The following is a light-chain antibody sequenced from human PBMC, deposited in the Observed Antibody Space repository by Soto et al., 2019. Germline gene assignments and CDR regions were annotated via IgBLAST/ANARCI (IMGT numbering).Light chain of an antibody. Sequence: DIQMTKSTSTLSASVGDRVTISCRASQSISRWLAWYQQKPGKAPNLLIYDASSLQSGVPSRFSGIGSGTEFTLTISSLQPDDFATYYCQQYNSHWTFGQGTKVDIK. V-gene: IGKV1-5*01. CDR1: QSISRW. J-gene: IGKJ1*01. CDR3: QQYNSHWT. CDR2: DAS.